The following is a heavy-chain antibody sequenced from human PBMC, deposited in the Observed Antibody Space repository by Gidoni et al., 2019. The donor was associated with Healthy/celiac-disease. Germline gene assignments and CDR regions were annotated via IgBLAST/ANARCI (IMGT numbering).Heavy chain of an antibody. D-gene: IGHD2-2*01. J-gene: IGHJ3*02. CDR2: ISYDGSNK. Sequence: QVQLVESGGGVVQPGRSLRLSCAAYGFTFRSYAMHWVRPAPGKGLEWVAVISYDGSNKYYADSVKGRFTISRDNSKNTLYLQMNSLRAEDTAVYYCARGEDIVVVYDAFDIWGQGTMVTVSS. V-gene: IGHV3-30-3*01. CDR3: ARGEDIVVVYDAFDI. CDR1: GFTFRSYA.